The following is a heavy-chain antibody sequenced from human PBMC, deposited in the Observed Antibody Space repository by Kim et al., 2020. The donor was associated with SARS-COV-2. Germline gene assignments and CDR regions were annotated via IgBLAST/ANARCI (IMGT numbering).Heavy chain of an antibody. J-gene: IGHJ6*02. Sequence: GGSLRLSCAASGFTFSSYGMHWVRQAPGKGLEWVAVIWYDGSNKYYADSVKGRFTISRDNSKNTLYLQMNSLRAEDTAVYYCAKDSRDMVRGVQVGRYYYYYGMDVWGQGTTVTVSS. CDR2: IWYDGSNK. V-gene: IGHV3-33*06. CDR1: GFTFSSYG. CDR3: AKDSRDMVRGVQVGRYYYYYGMDV. D-gene: IGHD3-10*01.